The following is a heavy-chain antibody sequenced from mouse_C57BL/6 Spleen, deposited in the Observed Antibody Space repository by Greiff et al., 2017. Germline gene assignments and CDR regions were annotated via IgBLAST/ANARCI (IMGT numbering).Heavy chain of an antibody. Sequence: VQLQQSGAELVKPGASVKLSCTASGFNINDYYLHWVKQRPDQRLEWIGRIAPEDGEAKYAPKFQGKATIAADTSSNTAYLQLSSLTSEDTAVYYCAKGDYFDYWGQGTTLTVAS. CDR3: AKGDYFDY. CDR1: GFNINDYY. CDR2: IAPEDGEA. J-gene: IGHJ2*01. V-gene: IGHV14-2*01.